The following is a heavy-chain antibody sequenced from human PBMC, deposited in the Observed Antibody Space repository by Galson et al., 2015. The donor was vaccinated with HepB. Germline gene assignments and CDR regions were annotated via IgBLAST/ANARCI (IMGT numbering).Heavy chain of an antibody. V-gene: IGHV1-2*04. CDR1: GYTFTGYY. Sequence: SVKVSCKASGYTFTGYYMHWVRQAPGQGLEWMGRINPNSGGTNYAQKFQGWVTMTRDTSISTAYMELSRLRSDDTAVYYCARTAVAGTGPVYFDYWGQGTLVTVSS. CDR2: INPNSGGT. CDR3: ARTAVAGTGPVYFDY. D-gene: IGHD6-19*01. J-gene: IGHJ4*02.